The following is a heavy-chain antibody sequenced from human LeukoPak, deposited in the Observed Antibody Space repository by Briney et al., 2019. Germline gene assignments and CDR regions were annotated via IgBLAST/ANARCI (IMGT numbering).Heavy chain of an antibody. CDR2: IKQDGSEK. J-gene: IGHJ3*02. D-gene: IGHD4-17*01. CDR3: ARDGTTTVTTFAFDI. Sequence: PGGSLRLSCAASGFTFSSYWMSWVRQAPGKGLEWVANIKQDGSEKYYVDSVKGRFTISRDNAKNSLYLQMNSLRAEDTAVYYCARDGTTTVTTFAFDIWGQGTMVTVSS. CDR1: GFTFSSYW. V-gene: IGHV3-7*01.